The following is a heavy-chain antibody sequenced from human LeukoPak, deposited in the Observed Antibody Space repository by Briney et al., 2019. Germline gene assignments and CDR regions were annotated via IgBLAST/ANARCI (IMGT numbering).Heavy chain of an antibody. J-gene: IGHJ3*02. D-gene: IGHD2-21*02. V-gene: IGHV3-11*01. CDR3: AKVCGGDCHPLAFDI. CDR1: EFTFSDYY. Sequence: GGSGRLCCAASEFTFSDYYMSWIRQAPGKGLEWVSYISSTGSTIYYADSVKGRFTISRDNAKNSLYLQMNSLRAEDTAVYYCAKVCGGDCHPLAFDIWGQGTMVTVSS. CDR2: ISSTGSTI.